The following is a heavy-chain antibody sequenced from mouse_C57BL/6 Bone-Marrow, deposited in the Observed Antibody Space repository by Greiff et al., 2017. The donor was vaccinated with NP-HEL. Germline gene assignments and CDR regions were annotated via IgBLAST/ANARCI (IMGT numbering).Heavy chain of an antibody. CDR3: TTGGSSPYAMDY. J-gene: IGHJ4*01. Sequence: VQLQQSGAELVRPGASVKLSCTVSGFNIKDDYMHWVKQRPEQGLEWIGWIDPENGDTEYASKFQGKATITADTSSNPAYLQLSSLTSEDTAVYYCTTGGSSPYAMDYGGQGTAVTVSS. D-gene: IGHD1-1*01. CDR2: IDPENGDT. CDR1: GFNIKDDY. V-gene: IGHV14-4*01.